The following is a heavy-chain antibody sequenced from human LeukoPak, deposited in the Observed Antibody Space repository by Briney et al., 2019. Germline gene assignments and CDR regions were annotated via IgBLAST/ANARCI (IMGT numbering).Heavy chain of an antibody. CDR2: IRSDGSNQ. J-gene: IGHJ6*03. Sequence: GGSLRLSCAASGFTFSTYGMHWVRQAPGKGLEWVAFIRSDGSNQYYADPVKGRFTISRDNSKNTLYLQMNSLRAEDTAVYYCAKDLGSGTYYMDVWGKGTTVTISS. V-gene: IGHV3-30*02. D-gene: IGHD3-10*01. CDR3: AKDLGSGTYYMDV. CDR1: GFTFSTYG.